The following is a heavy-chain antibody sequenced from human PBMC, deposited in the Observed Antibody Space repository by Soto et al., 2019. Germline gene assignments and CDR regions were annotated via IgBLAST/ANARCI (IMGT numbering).Heavy chain of an antibody. V-gene: IGHV1-3*01. CDR2: INAGNGNT. J-gene: IGHJ3*02. CDR3: ARVRSGAFDI. CDR1: GNSFTDYA. D-gene: IGHD4-17*01. Sequence: ASVKVSCKASGNSFTDYAVHWVRQAPGQRLQWMGWINAGNGNTKYSQKFQDRVTFTRDTSAKTAYMELSSLRSEDTAVYYCARVRSGAFDIWGQGTMVTVSS.